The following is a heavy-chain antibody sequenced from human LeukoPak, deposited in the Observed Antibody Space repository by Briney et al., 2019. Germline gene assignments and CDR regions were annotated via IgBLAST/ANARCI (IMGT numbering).Heavy chain of an antibody. V-gene: IGHV1-18*01. CDR3: AREGYSRPYYYYMDV. D-gene: IGHD6-13*01. CDR1: GYTFTNYG. J-gene: IGHJ6*03. CDR2: ISAYNGKT. Sequence: ASVKVSCKASGYTFTNYGINWVRQAPGQGLEWMGWISAYNGKTNYAQKVQGRVTMTIDTSTTTGYMELRSLRSDDTAVYYCAREGYSRPYYYYMDVWGKGTTVTVSS.